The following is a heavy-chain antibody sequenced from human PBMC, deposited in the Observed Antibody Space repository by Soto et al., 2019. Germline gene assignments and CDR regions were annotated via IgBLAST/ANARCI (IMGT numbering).Heavy chain of an antibody. V-gene: IGHV3-30-3*01. CDR1: GFTFRSYS. Sequence: QVQLVEPGGGVVQPGRSLRLSCAASGFTFRSYSIHWVRQAPGKGLEWLAVVSYDGNSKYYADSVQRRFTVSRDNSKNTLYMEMNDLRTEDTGMYYCARDRVSGLRKRNNYYYGMDIWGQGTTVTVAS. CDR3: ARDRVSGLRKRNNYYYGMDI. CDR2: VSYDGNSK. D-gene: IGHD4-17*01. J-gene: IGHJ6*02.